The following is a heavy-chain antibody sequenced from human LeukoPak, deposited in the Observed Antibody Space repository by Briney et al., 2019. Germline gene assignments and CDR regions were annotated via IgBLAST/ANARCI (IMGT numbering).Heavy chain of an antibody. V-gene: IGHV4-34*01. CDR3: ARGIYNDYYFDY. CDR1: GGSVNGFY. D-gene: IGHD5-24*01. Sequence: SKTLSLTCVVYGGSVNGFYWSWLRQPPGKGLEWIGEITHSGVSSYNPSLKGRVTISVDTSKNQFSLKLRSVTAADTAVYYCARGIYNDYYFDYWGQGTLVTVSS. J-gene: IGHJ4*02. CDR2: ITHSGVS.